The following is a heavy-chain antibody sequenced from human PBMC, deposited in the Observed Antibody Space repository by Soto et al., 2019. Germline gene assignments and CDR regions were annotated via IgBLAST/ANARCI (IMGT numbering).Heavy chain of an antibody. J-gene: IGHJ6*02. CDR2: LSGSGATT. CDR1: GFTFSSHA. V-gene: IGHV3-23*01. Sequence: EVKLLESGGTLEQPGESLTLSCAASGFTFSSHAMSWVRQAPGKGLEWVSALSGSGATTYYADSVKGRFTVSRDNSKNTLYLQMNSLRAEDTAVYYCAKPPPTASNTYYYYYGLDAWGQGTAVTVSS. CDR3: AKPPPTASNTYYYYYGLDA. D-gene: IGHD4-17*01.